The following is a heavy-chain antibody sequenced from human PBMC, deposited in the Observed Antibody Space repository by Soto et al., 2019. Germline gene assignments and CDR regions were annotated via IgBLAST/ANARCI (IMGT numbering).Heavy chain of an antibody. D-gene: IGHD3-3*01. V-gene: IGHV3-23*01. CDR3: AKVESYDFWGGYDYYDYSHYGMDV. Sequence: PGGSLRLSCAASEFTFNNYAMTWVRQTPGKGLEWVAGISGPGGRTYYADSVKGRFTISRDNSKNTLFLQMNGLRGEDTAVYHCAKVESYDFWGGYDYYDYSHYGMDVWGQGTTVTVSS. CDR2: ISGPGGRT. J-gene: IGHJ6*02. CDR1: EFTFNNYA.